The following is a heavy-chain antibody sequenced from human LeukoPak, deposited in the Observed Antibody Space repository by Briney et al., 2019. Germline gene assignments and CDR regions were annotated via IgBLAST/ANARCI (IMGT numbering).Heavy chain of an antibody. D-gene: IGHD6-13*01. J-gene: IGHJ6*02. CDR2: IYYSGST. V-gene: IGHV4-59*01. CDR1: GGSISSYY. CDR3: ARAHSSSWYKDGMDV. Sequence: SETLSLTCTVSGGSISSYYWSWIRQPPGKGLEWIGYIYYSGSTNYKPSLKSRVTISVDTSKNQFSLKLSSVTAADTAVYYCARAHSSSWYKDGMDVWGQGTTVTVSS.